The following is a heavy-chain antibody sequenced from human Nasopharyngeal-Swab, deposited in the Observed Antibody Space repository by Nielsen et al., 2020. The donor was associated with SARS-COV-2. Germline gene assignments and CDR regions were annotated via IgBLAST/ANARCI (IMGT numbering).Heavy chain of an antibody. CDR2: ISSTRGSP. J-gene: IGHJ2*01. Sequence: GGSLRRSCAASGVTLSDYYMSWIRQAPGKGLEWISYISSTRGSPSYAGSVQGRFTICRDNANNSLWMQMNSLRAEDTAVYYCAITRAWPHWYFDIWGLGTLVTVSS. V-gene: IGHV3-11*06. CDR1: GVTLSDYY. D-gene: IGHD5-12*01. CDR3: AITRAWPHWYFDI.